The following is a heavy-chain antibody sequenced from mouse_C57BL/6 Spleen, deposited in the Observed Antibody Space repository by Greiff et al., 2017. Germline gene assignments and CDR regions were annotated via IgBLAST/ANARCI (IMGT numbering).Heavy chain of an antibody. CDR2: IRNKANGYTT. J-gene: IGHJ1*03. Sequence: VMLVESGGGLVQPGGSLSLSCAASGFTFTDYYMSWVRQPPGKALEWLGFIRNKANGYTTEYSAYVKGRFTISRDNSQSILYLQMNALRAEDSATYYCTRYMDDCYWYFDVWGTGTTVTVAS. CDR1: GFTFTDYY. D-gene: IGHD2-4*01. V-gene: IGHV7-3*01. CDR3: TRYMDDCYWYFDV.